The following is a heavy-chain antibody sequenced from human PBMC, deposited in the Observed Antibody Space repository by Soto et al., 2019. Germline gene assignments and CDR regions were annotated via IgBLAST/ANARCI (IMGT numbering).Heavy chain of an antibody. CDR1: GFTFNTYA. CDR2: ISYNGNNE. D-gene: IGHD2-21*02. Sequence: GGSLRLSCAASGFTFNTYAMHWVRQAPGKGLEGVAFISYNGNNEDYVDSVKGRFTISRDNSKNALYLQMNSLRAEDTAVYYCAVLHIVVVTANDAFDIWGQGTMVTVSS. CDR3: AVLHIVVVTANDAFDI. J-gene: IGHJ3*02. V-gene: IGHV3-30*02.